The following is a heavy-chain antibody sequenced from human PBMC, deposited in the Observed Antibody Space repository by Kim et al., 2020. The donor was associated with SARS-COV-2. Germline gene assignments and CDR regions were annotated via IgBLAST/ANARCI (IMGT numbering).Heavy chain of an antibody. J-gene: IGHJ4*02. V-gene: IGHV3-74*01. Sequence: AASVKCRFTISRDNAKNTLFLQMNSLRAEDTAVYYCARRQFTSGWYYFDYWGQGTLVTVSS. CDR3: ARRQFTSGWYYFDY. D-gene: IGHD6-19*01.